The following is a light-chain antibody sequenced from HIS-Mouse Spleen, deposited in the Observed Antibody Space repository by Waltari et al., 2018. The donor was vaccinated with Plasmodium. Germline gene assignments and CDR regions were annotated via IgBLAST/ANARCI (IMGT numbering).Light chain of an antibody. CDR1: QSLLHSNGYNY. V-gene: IGKV2-28*01. J-gene: IGKJ5*01. CDR2: LGS. Sequence: EIVLTQSPGTLSLSPGERATLSCRASQSLLHSNGYNYLDWYLQKPGQSPQLLIYLGSNRASGVPDRFSGSGSGTDFTLKISRVEAEDVGVYYCMQALQTPITFGQGTRLEIK. CDR3: MQALQTPIT.